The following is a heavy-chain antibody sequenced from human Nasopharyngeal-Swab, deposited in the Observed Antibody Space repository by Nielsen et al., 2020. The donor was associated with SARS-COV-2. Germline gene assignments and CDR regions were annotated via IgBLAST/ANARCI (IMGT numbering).Heavy chain of an antibody. CDR1: GFTFSSCW. Sequence: GASLQISCAASGFTFSSCWMSWVRQAPGKGLEWVANIKQDGSEKYYVDSVKGRFTISRDNAKNSLYLQMNSLRAEDTAVYYCARGGIAAAADYYYGMDVWGQGTTVTVSS. CDR3: ARGGIAAAADYYYGMDV. J-gene: IGHJ6*02. CDR2: IKQDGSEK. D-gene: IGHD6-13*01. V-gene: IGHV3-7*01.